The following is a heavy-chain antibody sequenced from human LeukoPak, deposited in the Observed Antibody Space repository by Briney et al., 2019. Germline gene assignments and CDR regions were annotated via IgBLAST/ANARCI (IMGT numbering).Heavy chain of an antibody. D-gene: IGHD3-9*01. CDR2: INHRGST. J-gene: IGHJ4*02. CDR3: ARGLFSLRYYDY. V-gene: IGHV4-34*01. CDR1: GGSFSGYY. Sequence: SETLSLTCAAYGGSFSGYYWSWILQPPGKGLEWIGEINHRGSTNYNPSLKSRVTISVVTSKNQFSLKVSSVTAADTAVYYCARGLFSLRYYDYWGQGTLVTVSS.